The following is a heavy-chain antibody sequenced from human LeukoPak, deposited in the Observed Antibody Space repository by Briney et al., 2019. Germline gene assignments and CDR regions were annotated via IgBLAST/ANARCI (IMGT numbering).Heavy chain of an antibody. CDR2: ISPSGGST. D-gene: IGHD6-25*01. Sequence: ASVKVSCKASGYTFTSYGISWVRQAPGQGPEWMGVISPSGGSTTYAQKFQGRVTLTRDMSTSTDYLELSSLRSDDTAVYYCARVRKSSGYENDYWGQGTLVTVSS. CDR1: GYTFTSYG. J-gene: IGHJ4*02. CDR3: ARVRKSSGYENDY. V-gene: IGHV1-46*01.